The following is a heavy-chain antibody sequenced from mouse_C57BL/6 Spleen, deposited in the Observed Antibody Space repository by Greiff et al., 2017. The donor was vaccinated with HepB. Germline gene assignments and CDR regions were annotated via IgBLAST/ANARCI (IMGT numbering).Heavy chain of an antibody. D-gene: IGHD3-2*02. CDR2: IYPGDGDT. Sequence: VKVVESGPELVKPGASVKISCKASGYAFSSSWMNWVKQRPGKGLEWIGRIYPGDGDTNYNGKFKGKATLTADKSSSTAYMQLSSLTSEDSAVYFCARLGQLRPLDYWGQGTTLTVSS. CDR3: ARLGQLRPLDY. V-gene: IGHV1-82*01. J-gene: IGHJ2*01. CDR1: GYAFSSSW.